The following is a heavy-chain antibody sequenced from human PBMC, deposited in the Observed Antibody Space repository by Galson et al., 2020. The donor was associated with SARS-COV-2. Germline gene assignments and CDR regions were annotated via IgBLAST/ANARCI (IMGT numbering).Heavy chain of an antibody. CDR3: ARGTTVTTFFHYYYGMDV. CDR1: GGSFSGYY. CDR2: INHSGST. V-gene: IGHV4-34*01. Sequence: SETLSLTCAVYGGSFSGYYWSWIRQPPGKGLEWIGEINHSGSTNYNPSLKSRLTISVNTSKNQFSLKLSSVTAADTAVYYCARGTTVTTFFHYYYGMDVWGQGTTVTVSS. D-gene: IGHD4-17*01. J-gene: IGHJ6*02.